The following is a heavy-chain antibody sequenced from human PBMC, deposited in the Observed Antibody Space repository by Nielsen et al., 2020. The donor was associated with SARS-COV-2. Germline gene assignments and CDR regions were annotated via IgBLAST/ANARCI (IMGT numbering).Heavy chain of an antibody. D-gene: IGHD2-15*01. Sequence: ASVKVSCKPSGYNFMRYPMHWVRQAPGQRLEWLGWINVGTAKTEYSQKFQGRVTITRDTPATPVYMQQSSLRSEDTAVYYCATTLRHADAFDIWGQGTLATVSS. CDR2: INVGTAKT. CDR3: ATTLRHADAFDI. V-gene: IGHV1-3*01. J-gene: IGHJ3*02. CDR1: GYNFMRYP.